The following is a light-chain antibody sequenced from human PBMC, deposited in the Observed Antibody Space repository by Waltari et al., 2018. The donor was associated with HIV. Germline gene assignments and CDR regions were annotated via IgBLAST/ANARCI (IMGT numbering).Light chain of an antibody. V-gene: IGLV2-14*01. J-gene: IGLJ3*02. CDR1: STDIGGYNY. CDR2: YVT. CDR3: TSYTTSSTRV. Sequence: SGSPGQSITISCSGTSTDIGGYNYVSWYQHHPGKAPKLIIYYVTNRPSGVSNRFSASKSGNTASLTISGLQAEDEADYYCTSYTTSSTRVFGGGTKLTVL.